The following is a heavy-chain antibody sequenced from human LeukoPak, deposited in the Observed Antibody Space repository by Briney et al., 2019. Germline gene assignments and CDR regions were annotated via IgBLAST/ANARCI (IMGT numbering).Heavy chain of an antibody. D-gene: IGHD2-2*01. CDR2: IYSSGST. Sequence: SESLSLTCIVSGGSISNYYWSWIRQPAGKGLEWIGRIYSSGSTSYIPSLKSRVTMAVDTSNNQFSLKVTSVTAADTAVYYCARVDCSSTSCAFDYWGQGTLVTVSS. CDR3: ARVDCSSTSCAFDY. V-gene: IGHV4-4*07. J-gene: IGHJ4*02. CDR1: GGSISNYY.